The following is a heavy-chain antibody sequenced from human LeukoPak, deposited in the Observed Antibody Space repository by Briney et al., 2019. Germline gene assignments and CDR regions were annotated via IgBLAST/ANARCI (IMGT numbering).Heavy chain of an antibody. D-gene: IGHD3-9*01. CDR2: ISSSSSTI. J-gene: IGHJ4*02. V-gene: IGHV3-48*04. CDR3: ARVGYDILTGPSGYFDY. CDR1: GFTFSSYS. Sequence: GGSLRLSCAASGFTFSSYSMNWVRQAPGKGLEWVSYISSSSSTIYYADSVKGRFTISRDNAKNSLYLQMNSLRAEDTAVYYCARVGYDILTGPSGYFDYWGQGTLVTVSS.